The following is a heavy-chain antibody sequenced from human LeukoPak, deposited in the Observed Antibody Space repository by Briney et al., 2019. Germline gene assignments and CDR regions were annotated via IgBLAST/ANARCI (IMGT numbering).Heavy chain of an antibody. CDR2: ISYDGSDR. Sequence: KSGGSLRLSCAASGFTFSTFAMHWVRQAPGTGLEWVIVISYDGSDRFSADSVKGRFTVSRDNAKNTLYLQMNSLTPKDTAVYYCARGYEGQWPWQAFDVWGRGTVVTVSS. CDR1: GFTFSTFA. D-gene: IGHD6-19*01. J-gene: IGHJ3*01. CDR3: ARGYEGQWPWQAFDV. V-gene: IGHV3-30-3*01.